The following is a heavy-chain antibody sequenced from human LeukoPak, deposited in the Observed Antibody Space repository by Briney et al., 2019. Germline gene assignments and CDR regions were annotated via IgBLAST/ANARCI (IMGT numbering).Heavy chain of an antibody. V-gene: IGHV3-48*03. Sequence: GGSLRLSCDASEFIFSDYDMNWVRQAPGKGLEWVAHISASGRTNYYADAVKGRFTISRDNVDNSLVLQMDGLTVDDTAVYFCARDGAVGKVPFYYYMDVWGKGTTVTVSS. CDR3: ARDGAVGKVPFYYYMDV. J-gene: IGHJ6*03. D-gene: IGHD4/OR15-4a*01. CDR2: ISASGRTN. CDR1: EFIFSDYD.